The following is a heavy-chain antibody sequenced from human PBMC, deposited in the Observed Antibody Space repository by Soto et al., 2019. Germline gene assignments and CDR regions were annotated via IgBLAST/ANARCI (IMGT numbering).Heavy chain of an antibody. CDR3: ARGGAYYYDSSAPDRGVSGLPFDY. CDR2: INPNSGGT. D-gene: IGHD3-22*01. J-gene: IGHJ4*02. V-gene: IGHV1-2*04. CDR1: GYTFTGYY. Sequence: ASVKVSCKASGYTFTGYYMHWVRQAPGQGLEWMGWINPNSGGTNYAQKFQGWVTMTRDTSISTAYMELSRLRSDDTAVYYCARGGAYYYDSSAPDRGVSGLPFDYWGQGTLVTVS.